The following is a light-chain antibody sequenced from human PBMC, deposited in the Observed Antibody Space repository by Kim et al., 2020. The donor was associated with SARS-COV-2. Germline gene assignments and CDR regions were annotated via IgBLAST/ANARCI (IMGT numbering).Light chain of an antibody. Sequence: QTATVPCTGNSNNVGNQGAAWLQQHQGHPPKLLSYRNNNRPSGISEGLSASRSGNTASLTITGLQPEDEADYYCSAWDSSLSAWVFGGGTQLTVL. V-gene: IGLV10-54*01. CDR1: SNNVGNQG. CDR3: SAWDSSLSAWV. J-gene: IGLJ3*02. CDR2: RNN.